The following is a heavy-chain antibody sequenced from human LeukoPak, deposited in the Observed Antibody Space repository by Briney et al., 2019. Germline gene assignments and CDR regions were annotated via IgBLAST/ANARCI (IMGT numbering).Heavy chain of an antibody. CDR2: ISGSGGST. CDR3: AKCFYDFWSGYCDAFDI. Sequence: GGSLRLSCAASGFTFSSYAMSWVRQAPGKGLEWVSAISGSGGSTYYADPVKGRFTISRDNSKNTLYLQMNSLRAEDTAVYYCAKCFYDFWSGYCDAFDIWGQGTMVTVSS. J-gene: IGHJ3*02. D-gene: IGHD3-3*01. V-gene: IGHV3-23*01. CDR1: GFTFSSYA.